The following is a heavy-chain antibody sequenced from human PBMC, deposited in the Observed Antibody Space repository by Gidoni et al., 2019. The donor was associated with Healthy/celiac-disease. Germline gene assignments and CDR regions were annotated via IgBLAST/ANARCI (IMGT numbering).Heavy chain of an antibody. V-gene: IGHV5-10-1*03. D-gene: IGHD5-12*01. CDR3: ASLGSGDEGVDRPFDP. Sequence: EVQLVQSGAEVKKPGESLRISCKGSGYSFTSYWISWVRQMPGNGLEWMGRIDPSDSYTNYSPSFQGHVTISADKSISTAYLQWSSLKASDTAMYYCASLGSGDEGVDRPFDPWGQGTLVTVSS. J-gene: IGHJ5*02. CDR2: IDPSDSYT. CDR1: GYSFTSYW.